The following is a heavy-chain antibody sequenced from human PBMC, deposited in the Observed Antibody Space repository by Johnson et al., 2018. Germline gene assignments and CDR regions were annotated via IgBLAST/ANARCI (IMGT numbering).Heavy chain of an antibody. CDR3: ASRVVITHYYYGMDV. V-gene: IGHV1-69*01. J-gene: IGHJ6*02. CDR2: ILPIFGTA. D-gene: IGHD3-22*01. CDR1: GGTFSSYA. Sequence: VQLLESGAEVKKPGSSVKVSCKASGGTFSSYAISWVRQAPGQGLEWMGGILPIFGTANYAQKFQGRVTITADESTSTAYMELSSLRSEGTAVYYCASRVVITHYYYGMDVWGQGTTVTVSS.